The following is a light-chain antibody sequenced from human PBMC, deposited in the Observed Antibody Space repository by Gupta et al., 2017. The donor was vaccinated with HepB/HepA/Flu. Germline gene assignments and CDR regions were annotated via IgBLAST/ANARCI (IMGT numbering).Light chain of an antibody. CDR3: SSYTLRKSVV. V-gene: IGLV2-14*01. J-gene: IGLJ2*01. Sequence: QSALTQPPSAPASPGPSVTISCTGPSSDIGSYDSVSWFQQHPGKAPKVVIYDVSNRPSGLSNRFSGSKSGNTASLTISGLQAEDEADYYCSSYTLRKSVVFGGGTKLTVL. CDR1: SSDIGSYDS. CDR2: DVS.